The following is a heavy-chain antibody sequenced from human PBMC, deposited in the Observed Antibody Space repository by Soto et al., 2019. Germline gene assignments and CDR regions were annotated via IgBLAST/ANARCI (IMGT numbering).Heavy chain of an antibody. CDR3: ARGSPVVELYYIDV. Sequence: QVELVESGGGVVQPGTSLRLCCAASGFTFNNYAMHWVRRAPGKGLAWVVVIWHDGSKKYYADSVKGRFTISRDNSDYTLYLQMETLRAEDTSVYYCARGSPVVELYYIDVWGKGTTVIVSS. CDR1: GFTFNNYA. V-gene: IGHV3-33*01. CDR2: IWHDGSKK. D-gene: IGHD3-10*01. J-gene: IGHJ6*03.